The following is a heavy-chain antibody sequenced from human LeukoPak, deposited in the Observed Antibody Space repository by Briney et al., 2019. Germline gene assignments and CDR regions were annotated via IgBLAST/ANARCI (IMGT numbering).Heavy chain of an antibody. CDR1: GGTFSSYA. V-gene: IGHV1-69*04. CDR3: ASADIAAAGTLAGYYYYGMDV. J-gene: IGHJ6*02. D-gene: IGHD6-13*01. CDR2: IIPILGIA. Sequence: VASVKVSCKASGGTFSSYAISWVRQAPGQGLEWMGRIIPILGIANYAQKFQGRVTITADKSTSTAYMELSSLRSEDTAVYYCASADIAAAGTLAGYYYYGMDVWGQGTTVTVSS.